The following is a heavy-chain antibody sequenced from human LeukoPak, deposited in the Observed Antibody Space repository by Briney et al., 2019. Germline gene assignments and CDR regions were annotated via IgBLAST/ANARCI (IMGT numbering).Heavy chain of an antibody. J-gene: IGHJ4*02. CDR3: ARSITGTLDVDY. CDR2: INPSGGST. Sequence: GASVKVSCKASGYTFTSYYMHWVRQAPGQGLEWMGIINPSGGSTSYAQKFQGRVTMTRDMSTSTVYMELSSLRSEDTAVYYCARSITGTLDVDYWGQGTLVTVSS. D-gene: IGHD1-7*01. V-gene: IGHV1-46*01. CDR1: GYTFTSYY.